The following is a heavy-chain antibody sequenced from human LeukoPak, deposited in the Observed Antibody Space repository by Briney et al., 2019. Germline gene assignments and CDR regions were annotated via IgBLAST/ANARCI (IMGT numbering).Heavy chain of an antibody. CDR3: ARGASLPLYYDSSGYYQLPDY. J-gene: IGHJ4*02. V-gene: IGHV1-69*01. CDR2: IIPIFGTA. CDR1: GGTFSSYA. D-gene: IGHD3-22*01. Sequence: GSSVKVSCKASGGTFSSYAISWVRQAPGQGLEWMGGIIPIFGTANYAQKFQGRVTITADESTSTAYMELRSLRSDDTAVYYCARGASLPLYYDSSGYYQLPDYWGQGTLVTVSS.